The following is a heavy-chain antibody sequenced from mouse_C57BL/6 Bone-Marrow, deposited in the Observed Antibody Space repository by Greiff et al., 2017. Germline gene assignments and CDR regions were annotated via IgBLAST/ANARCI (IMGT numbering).Heavy chain of an antibody. CDR3: ARGGY. V-gene: IGHV1-61*01. CDR1: GYTFTSSW. CDR2: IYPSDSET. Sequence: QVQLKQPGAELVRPGSSVKLSCKASGYTFTSSWLAWVKQRPGQGLEWIGNIYPSDSETHYNQKFKDKATVTVDKSSSTAYMQLSSLTSEDSAVYYCARGGYWGQGTLVTVSA. J-gene: IGHJ3*02.